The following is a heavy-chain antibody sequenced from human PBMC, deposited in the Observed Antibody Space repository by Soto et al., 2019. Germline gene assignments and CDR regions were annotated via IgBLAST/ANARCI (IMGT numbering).Heavy chain of an antibody. CDR1: GYTFTSYD. J-gene: IGHJ4*02. CDR3: ARGRGEDGWFGELIVDY. CDR2: MNPNSGNT. Sequence: ASVKVSCKASGYTFTSYDINWVRQATGQGLEWMGWMNPNSGNTGYAQKFQGRVTMTRNTSISTAYMELSSLRSEDTAVYYCARGRGEDGWFGELIVDYWGQGTLVTVSS. V-gene: IGHV1-8*01. D-gene: IGHD3-10*01.